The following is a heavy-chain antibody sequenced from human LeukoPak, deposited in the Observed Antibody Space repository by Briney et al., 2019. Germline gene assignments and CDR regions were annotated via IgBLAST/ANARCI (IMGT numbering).Heavy chain of an antibody. CDR1: GGSMNSRSYY. CDR2: IFYTGGA. CDR3: ASLFYFGSGSFPTY. Sequence: PSETLSLTCTVSGGSMNSRSYYWGWIRQPPGKGLEFIGSIFYTGGAYYNPSLKSRVSISVDTSKSHFSLNLISVTAADTALYYCASLFYFGSGSFPTYWGQGTLVTVSS. D-gene: IGHD3-10*01. J-gene: IGHJ4*02. V-gene: IGHV4-39*01.